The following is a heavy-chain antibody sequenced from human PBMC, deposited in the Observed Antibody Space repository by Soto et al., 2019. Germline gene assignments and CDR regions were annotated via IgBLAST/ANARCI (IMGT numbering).Heavy chain of an antibody. V-gene: IGHV4-4*07. Sequence: SETLSLTCTFSCGAISDYSWVWIRQPAGKGLEWIGRIFSSGSTNYNPSLKGRITMSLDTSKNQFSLKLNSATATDTAVYFCARDQGVVVTADNWFDPWGQGILVTVSS. D-gene: IGHD2-21*02. CDR1: CGAISDYS. J-gene: IGHJ5*02. CDR3: ARDQGVVVTADNWFDP. CDR2: IFSSGST.